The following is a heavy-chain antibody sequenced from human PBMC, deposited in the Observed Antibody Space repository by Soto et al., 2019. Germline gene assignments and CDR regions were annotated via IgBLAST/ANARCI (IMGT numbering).Heavy chain of an antibody. CDR1: GGSISSGGYY. CDR2: IYYSGST. V-gene: IGHV4-31*03. J-gene: IGHJ6*02. D-gene: IGHD3-16*01. Sequence: PSETLSLTCTVSGGSISSGGYYWSWIRQHPGKGLEWIGYIYYSGSTYYNPSLKSRVTISVDTSKNQFSLKLSSVTAADTAVYYCARETRGVYYYYYGMDVWGQGTTVTVSS. CDR3: ARETRGVYYYYYGMDV.